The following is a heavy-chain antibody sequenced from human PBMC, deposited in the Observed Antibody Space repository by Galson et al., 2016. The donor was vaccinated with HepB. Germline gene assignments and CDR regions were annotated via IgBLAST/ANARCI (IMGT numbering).Heavy chain of an antibody. CDR1: GFTFSSYS. V-gene: IGHV4-31*02. D-gene: IGHD5-18*01. CDR3: ARDKNERGYSYGHFDY. CDR2: IFYSGSS. J-gene: IGHJ4*02. Sequence: LRLSCAASGFTFSSYSMDWVRQHPGKGLEWIGYIFYSGSSYYNPSLKSRVSISVDTSKNQFSLKLSSVTAADTAVYYCARDKNERGYSYGHFDYWGRGALVTVSS.